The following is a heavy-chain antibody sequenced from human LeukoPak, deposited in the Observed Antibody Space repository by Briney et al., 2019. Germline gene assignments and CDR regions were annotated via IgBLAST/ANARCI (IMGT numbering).Heavy chain of an antibody. CDR1: GASIGRTTSY. D-gene: IGHD5-12*01. CDR3: ATHRRPGSGGYENAFEV. V-gene: IGHV4-39*01. CDR2: IYDGGST. J-gene: IGHJ3*01. Sequence: NPSETLSLTCTVSGASIGRTTSYWDWFRQPPGKGLEWIGNIYDGGSTHYNPSLKSRLTMSVDTSKNHFSLRLNSVTAADTAIYYCATHRRPGSGGYENAFEVWGQGTMVTVSS.